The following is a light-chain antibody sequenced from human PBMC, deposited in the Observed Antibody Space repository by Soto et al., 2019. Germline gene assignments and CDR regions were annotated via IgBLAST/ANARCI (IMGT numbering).Light chain of an antibody. J-gene: IGLJ1*01. Sequence: QSALTQPRSVSGSPGQSVTISCTGTSSDVGGYNYVSWYQQHPGKAPKLMIYDVSKRPSGVPDRFSGSKSGNTASLTISGLQDEDEADYYCCSYAGSSGYVFGTGTKLTVL. V-gene: IGLV2-11*01. CDR2: DVS. CDR1: SSDVGGYNY. CDR3: CSYAGSSGYV.